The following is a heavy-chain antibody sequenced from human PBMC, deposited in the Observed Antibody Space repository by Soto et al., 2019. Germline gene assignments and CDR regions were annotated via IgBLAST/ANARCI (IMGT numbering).Heavy chain of an antibody. CDR2: IYVTGAV. J-gene: IGHJ5*02. CDR3: ARLRIATNNYKWFDP. V-gene: IGHV4-31*03. D-gene: IGHD2-21*01. CDR1: GAALNSGNYY. Sequence: SETLSLTCSVSGAALNSGNYYWSWIRQVPGKGLEWIGHIYVTGAVDYNPSLRDRITISRDTSERQFSLNLRLVTAADTAVYYCARLRIATNNYKWFDPWGQGTLVTVSS.